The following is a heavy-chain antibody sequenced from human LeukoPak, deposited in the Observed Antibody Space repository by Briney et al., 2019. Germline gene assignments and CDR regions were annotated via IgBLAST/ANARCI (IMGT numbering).Heavy chain of an antibody. CDR1: GFTFSSYG. Sequence: PGRSLRLSCAASGFTFSSYGMHWVRQAPGKGLEWVAVISYDGSNKHYADSVKGRLTISRDNSKNTLYLQMNSLRAEDTAVYYCAKDKSRYYDSSGPIDYWGQGTLVTVSS. CDR3: AKDKSRYYDSSGPIDY. D-gene: IGHD3-22*01. V-gene: IGHV3-30*18. J-gene: IGHJ4*02. CDR2: ISYDGSNK.